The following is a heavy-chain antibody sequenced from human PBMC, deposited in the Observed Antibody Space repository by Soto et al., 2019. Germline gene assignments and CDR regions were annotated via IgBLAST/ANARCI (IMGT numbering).Heavy chain of an antibody. J-gene: IGHJ4*02. CDR3: AKDRKQLWSDFDY. V-gene: IGHV3-23*01. CDR2: ISGNGNSA. Sequence: PGGSLRLSCEASGFTFDNYAMTWVRQSPGKGLEWVSSISGNGNSAYYADSVKGRFTISRDKSKNTVSLQMDSLRAEDTAVYYCAKDRKQLWSDFDYWGQGTLVTVSS. CDR1: GFTFDNYA. D-gene: IGHD1-1*01.